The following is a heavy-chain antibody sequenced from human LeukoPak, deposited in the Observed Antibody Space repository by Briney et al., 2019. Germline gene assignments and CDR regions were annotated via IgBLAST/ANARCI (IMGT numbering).Heavy chain of an antibody. D-gene: IGHD1-26*01. CDR3: ARTQSQSGSYRYYFGY. V-gene: IGHV4-61*08. Sequence: SETLSLTCSVSGGSVGSAGYYWGWIRQPPGGGREWIGYIYYIRNTNYNPSLKSRVTMSLAPYKIEFSLRLNSVTAADTAVYYCARTQSQSGSYRYYFGYWGQGTLVTVSS. CDR1: GGSVGSAGYY. J-gene: IGHJ4*02. CDR2: IYYIRNT.